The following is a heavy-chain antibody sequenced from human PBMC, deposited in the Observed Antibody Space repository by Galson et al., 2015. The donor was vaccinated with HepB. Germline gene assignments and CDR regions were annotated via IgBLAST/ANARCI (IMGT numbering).Heavy chain of an antibody. V-gene: IGHV4-59*01. CDR3: ARDLATWEYCSGGSCPNWYFDL. CDR1: GGSISSYY. D-gene: IGHD2-15*01. CDR2: IYYSGST. Sequence: ETLSLTCTVSGGSISSYYWSWIRQPPGKGLEWIGYIYYSGSTNYNPSLKSRVTISVDTSKNQFSLKLSSVTAADTAVYYCARDLATWEYCSGGSCPNWYFDLWGRGTLVTVSS. J-gene: IGHJ2*01.